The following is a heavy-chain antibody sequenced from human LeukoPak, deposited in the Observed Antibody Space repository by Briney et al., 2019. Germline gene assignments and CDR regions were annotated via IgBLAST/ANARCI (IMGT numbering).Heavy chain of an antibody. CDR3: AKDSSGIAAAEGFDY. CDR2: IRYDGSNK. J-gene: IGHJ4*02. V-gene: IGHV3-30*02. Sequence: PGGSLRLSCAASGFTFSSYGMHWVRQAPGKGLEWVAFIRYDGSNKYYADSVKGRFTISRDNSKNTLYLQMNSLRAEDTAVYYCAKDSSGIAAAEGFDYWGQGTLVTVSS. CDR1: GFTFSSYG. D-gene: IGHD6-13*01.